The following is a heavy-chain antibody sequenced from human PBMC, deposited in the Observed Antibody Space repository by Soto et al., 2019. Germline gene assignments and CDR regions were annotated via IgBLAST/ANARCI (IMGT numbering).Heavy chain of an antibody. D-gene: IGHD3-10*01. Sequence: EVPLVESGGGLVKPGGSLRLSCAASGFTFSNAWMSWVRQAPGKGLEWVGRIKSKTDGGTTDYAAPVKGRFTISRDDSKNTLYLQMNSLKTEDTAVYYCTTGPGSGSYYYYYYGMDVWGQGTTVTVSS. CDR3: TTGPGSGSYYYYYYGMDV. CDR1: GFTFSNAW. CDR2: IKSKTDGGTT. V-gene: IGHV3-15*01. J-gene: IGHJ6*02.